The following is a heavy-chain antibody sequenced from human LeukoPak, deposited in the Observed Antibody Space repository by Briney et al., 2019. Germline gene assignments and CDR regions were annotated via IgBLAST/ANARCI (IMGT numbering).Heavy chain of an antibody. V-gene: IGHV4-34*01. CDR2: INHSGST. Sequence: SETLSLTCAVYGGSFSGYYWSWIRQPPGKGLEWIGEINHSGSTNYNPSLKSRVTISVDTSKNQFYLKLSSVTAADTAVYYCASDVDSSGWSNAFDIWGQGTMVTVSS. CDR3: ASDVDSSGWSNAFDI. D-gene: IGHD6-19*01. CDR1: GGSFSGYY. J-gene: IGHJ3*02.